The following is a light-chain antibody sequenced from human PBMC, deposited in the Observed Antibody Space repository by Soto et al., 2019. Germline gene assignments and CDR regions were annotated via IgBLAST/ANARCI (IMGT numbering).Light chain of an antibody. CDR1: SSDVGGYNY. CDR3: CSFAGSFILL. V-gene: IGLV2-11*01. CDR2: DVS. J-gene: IGLJ2*01. Sequence: QSALTQPRSVSGSPGQSVTISCTGTSSDVGGYNYVTWYQQHPDKAPKLMIYDVSKRPSGVPDRFSGSKSGNTASLTISGLQAADEADYYCCSFAGSFILLFGGGTKVTVL.